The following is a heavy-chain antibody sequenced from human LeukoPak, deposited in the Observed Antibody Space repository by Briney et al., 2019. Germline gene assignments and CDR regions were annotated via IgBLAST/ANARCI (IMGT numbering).Heavy chain of an antibody. V-gene: IGHV4-38-2*01. CDR2: IFRTGST. CDR3: ARASYASGSLIDC. J-gene: IGHJ4*02. D-gene: IGHD3-10*01. Sequence: SETLSLTCAVSGYSISSGYYWAWIRQSPGKGLEYIGSIFRTGSTYYKPSLKSRITMSVHTSKNEFSLKVTSVSAADTAVYYCARASYASGSLIDCWGQGTLVTVSS. CDR1: GYSISSGYY.